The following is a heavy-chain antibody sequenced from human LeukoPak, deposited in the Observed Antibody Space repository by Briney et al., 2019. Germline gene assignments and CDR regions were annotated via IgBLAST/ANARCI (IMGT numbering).Heavy chain of an antibody. CDR3: AKFRKPMALLDAFDM. CDR1: GFTFSNYR. Sequence: GGSLRLPCAGSGFTFSNYRMNWVRQAPGKGLEWISYISSSSRTIYYADSVKGRLTISRDNAKNSLYLQMNSLRAEDTAVYFCAKFRKPMALLDAFDMWGQGTMVTVSS. J-gene: IGHJ3*02. D-gene: IGHD1-14*01. CDR2: ISSSSRTI. V-gene: IGHV3-48*01.